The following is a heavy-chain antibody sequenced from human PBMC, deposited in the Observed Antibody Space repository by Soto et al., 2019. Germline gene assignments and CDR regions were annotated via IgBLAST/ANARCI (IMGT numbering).Heavy chain of an antibody. J-gene: IGHJ4*02. Sequence: EVQLVESGGGLVQPGGSLRLSCAASGFTVSSNYMSWVRQAPGKGLEWVSVIYSGGSTYYADSVKGRYTISRDNSKNTMYLQMNSLKAKDMVVYYCASVRTIFGVVIGHFDYWGQGTLVTVSS. D-gene: IGHD3-3*01. CDR1: GFTVSSNY. CDR3: ASVRTIFGVVIGHFDY. V-gene: IGHV3-66*01. CDR2: IYSGGST.